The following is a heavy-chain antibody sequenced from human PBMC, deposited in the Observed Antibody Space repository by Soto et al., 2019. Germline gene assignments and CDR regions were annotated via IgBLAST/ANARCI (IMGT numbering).Heavy chain of an antibody. CDR1: GFTFSSYA. D-gene: IGHD3-3*01. CDR3: AKDPFWSGFSTRGLDY. CDR2: ISASGGTT. Sequence: LRLSCAASGFTFSSYAMAWVRQAPGKGLEWVSAISASGGTTYYADSVKGRFTISRDNSMDTLFLQMNNLRAEDTAVYYCAKDPFWSGFSTRGLDYWGQGTLVTVSS. J-gene: IGHJ4*02. V-gene: IGHV3-23*01.